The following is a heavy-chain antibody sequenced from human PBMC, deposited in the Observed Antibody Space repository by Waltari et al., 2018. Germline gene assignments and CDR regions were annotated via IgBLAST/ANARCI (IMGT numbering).Heavy chain of an antibody. D-gene: IGHD6-19*01. CDR3: ARDAQWLAGVDY. Sequence: QLQLQESGPGLVKPSETLSLTCTVSGGSLSISNYYWGWIRQPPGKGLEWIGSIYYSGSTYYNPSLKSRVTISVDTSKNQFSLNLSSVTAADTAVYYCARDAQWLAGVDYWGQGTLVTVSS. CDR1: GGSLSISNYY. V-gene: IGHV4-39*07. CDR2: IYYSGST. J-gene: IGHJ4*02.